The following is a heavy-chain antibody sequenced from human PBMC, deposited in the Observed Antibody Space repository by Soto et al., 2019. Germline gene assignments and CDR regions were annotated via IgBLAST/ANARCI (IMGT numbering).Heavy chain of an antibody. J-gene: IGHJ4*02. D-gene: IGHD2-15*01. Sequence: QVQLVESGGDVVQPGRSLRLSCAASGFTFSYYGLHWVRQAPGKGLEWVAVIWYDGSNTYYADSVKGRFTISRDNSKNMLYLQMNSLRAEDTAVYYCVRGGGGSYCSGGSCFLDYWGQGALVTVSS. CDR1: GFTFSYYG. CDR2: IWYDGSNT. V-gene: IGHV3-33*01. CDR3: VRGGGGSYCSGGSCFLDY.